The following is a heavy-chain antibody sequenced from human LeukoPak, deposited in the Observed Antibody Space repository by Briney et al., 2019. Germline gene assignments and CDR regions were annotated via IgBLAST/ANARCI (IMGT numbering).Heavy chain of an antibody. CDR2: INHSGST. CDR1: GGSFSGYY. V-gene: IGHV4-34*01. CDR3: ARGLVAYDFWSGYYTRVSWFDP. Sequence: SETLSLTCAVYGGSFSGYYWSWIRQPPGKGLEWIGEINHSGSTNYNPSLKSRVSISVDTSKNQFSLKLSSVTAADTAVYYCARGLVAYDFWSGYYTRVSWFDPWGQGTPVTVSS. J-gene: IGHJ5*02. D-gene: IGHD3-3*01.